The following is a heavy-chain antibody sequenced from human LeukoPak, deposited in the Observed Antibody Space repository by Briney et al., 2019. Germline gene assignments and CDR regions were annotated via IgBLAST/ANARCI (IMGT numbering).Heavy chain of an antibody. J-gene: IGHJ3*02. CDR1: GDSVSSNSAA. D-gene: IGHD3-3*02. Sequence: SQILSLTCAISGDSVSSNSAAWNWIRQSPSRGLEWLGRTYYRSKWYNEYAVFVKSRMTINPDTSKNQFSLQLNSLTPEDTAVYYCARFSRDAFDIWGQGTMVSVSS. V-gene: IGHV6-1*01. CDR2: TYYRSKWYN. CDR3: ARFSRDAFDI.